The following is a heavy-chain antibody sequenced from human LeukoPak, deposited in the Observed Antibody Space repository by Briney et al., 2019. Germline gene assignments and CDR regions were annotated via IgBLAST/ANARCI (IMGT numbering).Heavy chain of an antibody. CDR2: INHGGST. Sequence: SETLSLTCGVYGASFSGSYWTWVRQPPGKGLEWIGEINHGGSTNYNPSLKSRVTISVDTSNNQFSLKLSSVTAADTAVYYCARGISSGWYSDYRGQGTLVTVSS. D-gene: IGHD6-19*01. V-gene: IGHV4-34*01. CDR1: GASFSGSY. J-gene: IGHJ4*02. CDR3: ARGISSGWYSDY.